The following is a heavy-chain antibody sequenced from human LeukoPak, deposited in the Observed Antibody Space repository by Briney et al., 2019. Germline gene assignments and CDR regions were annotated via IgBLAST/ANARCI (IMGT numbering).Heavy chain of an antibody. CDR3: AKVEKMATIYAYFDY. CDR2: ISSSGAGT. V-gene: IGHV3-23*01. CDR1: VFTFISYA. J-gene: IGHJ4*02. D-gene: IGHD5-24*01. Sequence: GGSLRLSCAASVFTFISYAMSWVRQAPWKGREWVLGISSSGAGTYYADSVKGRFTISRDNSKNTLFLQMNTLRAEDTAVYYCAKVEKMATIYAYFDYWGQGTLVTVSS.